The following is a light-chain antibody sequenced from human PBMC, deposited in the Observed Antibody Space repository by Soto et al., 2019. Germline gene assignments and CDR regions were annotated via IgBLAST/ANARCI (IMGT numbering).Light chain of an antibody. V-gene: IGKV3-20*01. J-gene: IGKJ4*01. CDR1: QSVTSSY. CDR2: GAS. CDR3: QQYGSSRLT. Sequence: EIVLTQSPGTLSLSPGERVTLSCRASQSVTSSYLAWYQQKPGQAPRLLIYGASTRATGIPDRFSGSGSGTDFTLTISRLEPEDFAVYYGQQYGSSRLTFGGGTKVEIK.